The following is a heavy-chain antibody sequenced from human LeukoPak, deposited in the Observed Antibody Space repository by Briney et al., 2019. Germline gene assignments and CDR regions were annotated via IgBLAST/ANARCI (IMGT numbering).Heavy chain of an antibody. D-gene: IGHD3-22*01. CDR2: ISPSGGST. CDR1: GYTFTSYY. J-gene: IGHJ4*02. CDR3: ARDHRYYDSSGYYFPIDY. V-gene: IGHV1-46*01. Sequence: ASVKVSCKASGYTFTSYYMHWVRQAPGQGLEWMGIISPSGGSTSYAQKFQGRVTMTRDTSTSTVYMELSSLRSEDTAVYYCARDHRYYDSSGYYFPIDYWGQGTLVTVSS.